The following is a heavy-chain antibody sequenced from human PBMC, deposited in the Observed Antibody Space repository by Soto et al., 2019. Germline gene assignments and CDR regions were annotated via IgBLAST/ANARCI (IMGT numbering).Heavy chain of an antibody. Sequence: PGGSLRLSCAASGFTFSTYNMNWVRQAPGKGLEWVSYISSSSSYTNYADSVKGRFTISRDNAKNSLYLQMNSLRAEDTAVYYCARAPRGIAEFDYWGQGTLVTVSS. D-gene: IGHD6-13*01. CDR2: ISSSSSYT. J-gene: IGHJ4*02. V-gene: IGHV3-21*05. CDR1: GFTFSTYN. CDR3: ARAPRGIAEFDY.